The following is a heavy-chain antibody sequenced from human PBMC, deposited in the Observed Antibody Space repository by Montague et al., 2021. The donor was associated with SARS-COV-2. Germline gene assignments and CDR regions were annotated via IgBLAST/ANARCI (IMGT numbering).Heavy chain of an antibody. V-gene: IGHV3-21*01. J-gene: IGHJ4*02. CDR3: VIGLRITMVRGVTIDY. CDR1: GFTFSSYS. D-gene: IGHD3-10*01. CDR2: IISSSSYI. Sequence: SLRLSCAASGFTFSSYSMNWVRQAPGKGLVLISPIISSSSYIYYADSVKGRFTISRDNAKNSLYLQMNSLRVEDTAVYYCVIGLRITMVRGVTIDYWGQGTLVTVSS.